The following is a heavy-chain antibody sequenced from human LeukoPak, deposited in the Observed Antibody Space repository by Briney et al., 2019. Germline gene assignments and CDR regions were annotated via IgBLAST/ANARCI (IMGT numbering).Heavy chain of an antibody. D-gene: IGHD6-13*01. J-gene: IGHJ5*02. CDR2: IIPILGIA. CDR1: GGTFSSYA. CDR3: ARRMRAAGRGGIDP. Sequence: ASVKVSCKASGGTFSSYAISWVRQAPGQGLEWMGRIIPILGIANYAQKFQGRVTITADKSTSTAYMELSSLRSEDTAVYYCARRMRAAGRGGIDPWGQGTLVTVSS. V-gene: IGHV1-69*04.